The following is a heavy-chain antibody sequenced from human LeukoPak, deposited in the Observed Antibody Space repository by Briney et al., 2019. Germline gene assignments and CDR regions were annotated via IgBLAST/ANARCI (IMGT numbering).Heavy chain of an antibody. CDR1: GFTFSSYA. Sequence: PGGSLRLSCAASGFTFSSYAMSWVRQAPGKGLEWVSAISGSGGSTYYADSVKGRFTISRDNSKNTLYLQMNSLRAEDTAVFYCAKDQGVLFGYFDNWGQGTLVTVSS. V-gene: IGHV3-23*01. J-gene: IGHJ4*02. CDR2: ISGSGGST. CDR3: AKDQGVLFGYFDN. D-gene: IGHD3-3*01.